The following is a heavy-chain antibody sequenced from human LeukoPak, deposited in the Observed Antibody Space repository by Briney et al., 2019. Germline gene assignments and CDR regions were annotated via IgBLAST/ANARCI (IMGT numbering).Heavy chain of an antibody. CDR1: GFTFSSYC. D-gene: IGHD3-16*02. Sequence: GRSLRLSCAASGFTFSSYCMHWVRQAPGKGLEWVAVISYNGSNKYYAYSVKRRFTISSDNYKKTLYLQTNSLRGEDTAVYYCAKDGDIGYVWGSYRLDYWGQGTLVTVSS. CDR2: ISYNGSNK. CDR3: AKDGDIGYVWGSYRLDY. V-gene: IGHV3-30*18. J-gene: IGHJ4*02.